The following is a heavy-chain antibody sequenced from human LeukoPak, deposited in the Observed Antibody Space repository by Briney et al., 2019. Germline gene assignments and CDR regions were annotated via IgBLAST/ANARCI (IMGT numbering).Heavy chain of an antibody. J-gene: IGHJ4*02. CDR3: ARDRHHRFGELFP. CDR1: GFTFSNAW. Sequence: MTGGSLRLSCAASGFTFSNAWMNWVRQAPGKGLEWVGRIKSKTDGGTTEYAAPVKGRFTISRDDSKNTLYLQMNSLRAEDTAVYYCARDRHHRFGELFPWGQGTLVTVSS. V-gene: IGHV3-15*01. CDR2: IKSKTDGGTT. D-gene: IGHD3-10*01.